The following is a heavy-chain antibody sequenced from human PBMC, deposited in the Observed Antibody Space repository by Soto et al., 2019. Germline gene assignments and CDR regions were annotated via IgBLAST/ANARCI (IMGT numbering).Heavy chain of an antibody. Sequence: PSETLSLTCTVSGASISNYYWSWIRQPPGKGLEWIGYIDYSGSTDYIPSLKSRLKISVDTPKNQISLRLSSVTAEDTAVYYCARVHFYYDPSYYYYYMDVWGKGTTVTVSS. D-gene: IGHD3-3*01. CDR2: IDYSGST. J-gene: IGHJ6*03. V-gene: IGHV4-59*12. CDR3: ARVHFYYDPSYYYYYMDV. CDR1: GASISNYY.